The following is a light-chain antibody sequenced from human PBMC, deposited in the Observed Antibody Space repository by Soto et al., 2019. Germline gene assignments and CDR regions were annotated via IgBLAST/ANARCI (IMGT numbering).Light chain of an antibody. V-gene: IGLV2-8*01. CDR1: SSDVGGYNY. CDR2: DVS. J-gene: IGLJ2*01. Sequence: QSALTQPPSASGSPGQSVTISCTGTSSDVGGYNYVSWYQHHPGKAPKLMIYDVSKRPSGVPAHFSGSKSGNTASLTGSGLQDEDEAEYYCLSYAGRHNRVLGGETKLTV. CDR3: LSYAGRHNRV.